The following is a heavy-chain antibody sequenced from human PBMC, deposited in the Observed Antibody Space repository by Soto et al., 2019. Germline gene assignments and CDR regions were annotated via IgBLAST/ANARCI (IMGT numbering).Heavy chain of an antibody. D-gene: IGHD2-2*01. CDR3: ARDCSSTSCYGEFDY. V-gene: IGHV3-48*01. CDR1: GFTFSSYS. J-gene: IGHJ4*02. Sequence: GGSLRLSCAASGFTFSSYSMNWVRQAPGKGLEWVSYISSSSSTIYYADSVKGRFTISRDNAKNSLYLQMNSLRAEDTAVYYCARDCSSTSCYGEFDYWGQGTLVTVSS. CDR2: ISSSSSTI.